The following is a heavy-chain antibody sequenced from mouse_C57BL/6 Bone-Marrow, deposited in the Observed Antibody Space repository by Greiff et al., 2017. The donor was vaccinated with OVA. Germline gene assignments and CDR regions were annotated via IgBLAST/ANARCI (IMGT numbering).Heavy chain of an antibody. Sequence: QVQLQQPGAELVKPGASVKMSCKASGYTFTSYWITWVKQRPGQGLEWIGDIYPGSGSTNYNEKFKSKATLTVDTSSSTAYMQLSSLTSEDSAVYYCARIYYDYDANYFDYWGQGTTLTVSS. V-gene: IGHV1-55*01. CDR2: IYPGSGST. CDR3: ARIYYDYDANYFDY. D-gene: IGHD2-4*01. CDR1: GYTFTSYW. J-gene: IGHJ2*01.